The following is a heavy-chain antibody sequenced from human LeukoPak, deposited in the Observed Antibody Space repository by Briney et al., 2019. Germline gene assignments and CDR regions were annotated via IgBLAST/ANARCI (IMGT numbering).Heavy chain of an antibody. Sequence: ASVKVSCKASGYTFTSYGISWVRQAPGQGLEWMGWINAYNGNTNYAQKLQGRVTMTTDTSTSTAYMELRSLRSDDTAVYYCARVIVLMVYAKESRYCSGGSCYSALNWFDPWGQGTLVTVSS. V-gene: IGHV1-18*01. CDR1: GYTFTSYG. CDR3: ARVIVLMVYAKESRYCSGGSCYSALNWFDP. CDR2: INAYNGNT. J-gene: IGHJ5*02. D-gene: IGHD2-15*01.